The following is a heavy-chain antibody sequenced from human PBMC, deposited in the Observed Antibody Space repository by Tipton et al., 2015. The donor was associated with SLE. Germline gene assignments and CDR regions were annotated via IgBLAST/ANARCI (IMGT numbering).Heavy chain of an antibody. CDR3: AWGVTAYYGMDV. J-gene: IGHJ6*02. Sequence: SLRLSCAASGFMFSNYGMNWVRQAPGKGLEWVSSISGSGGSTYYADSVKGRFTISRDNSKNTLYLQMNTLRAEDTAVYYCAWGVTAYYGMDVWGQGTTVTVSS. V-gene: IGHV3-23*01. CDR1: GFMFSNYG. D-gene: IGHD2-21*02. CDR2: ISGSGGST.